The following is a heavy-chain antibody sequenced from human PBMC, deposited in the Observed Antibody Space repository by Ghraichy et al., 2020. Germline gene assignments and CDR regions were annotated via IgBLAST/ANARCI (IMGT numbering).Heavy chain of an antibody. CDR3: AKAWGYCSGGTCPSYNWFDP. CDR2: ISGSGGST. V-gene: IGHV3-23*01. CDR1: GFTFSSYA. Sequence: SCAASGFTFSSYAMSWVRQAPGKGLEWVSAISGSGGSTYYADSVKGRFTISRDNSKNTLYLQMDSLRAEDAAVYYCAKAWGYCSGGTCPSYNWFDPWGQGTRVTVSS. J-gene: IGHJ5*02. D-gene: IGHD2-15*01.